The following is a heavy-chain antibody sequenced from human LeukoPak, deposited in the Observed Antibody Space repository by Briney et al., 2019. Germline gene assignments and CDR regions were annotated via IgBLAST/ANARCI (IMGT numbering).Heavy chain of an antibody. J-gene: IGHJ4*02. CDR3: ARQRVITTLTLAYFFDY. V-gene: IGHV4-39*07. D-gene: IGHD3-22*01. Sequence: SETLSLTCTVSGGSISSSSYYWGWIRQPPGKGLEWIGSIYYSGSTYYNPSLKSRVTISVDTSKNQFSLKLSSVTAADTAVYYCARQRVITTLTLAYFFDYWGQGTLVTVSS. CDR2: IYYSGST. CDR1: GGSISSSSYY.